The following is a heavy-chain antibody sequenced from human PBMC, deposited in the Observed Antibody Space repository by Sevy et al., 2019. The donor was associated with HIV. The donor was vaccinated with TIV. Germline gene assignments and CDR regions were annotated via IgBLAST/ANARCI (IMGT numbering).Heavy chain of an antibody. D-gene: IGHD2-21*02. V-gene: IGHV1-46*01. CDR3: AVSQSCGGDCYYFDS. J-gene: IGHJ4*02. CDR1: AYSSTLYY. CDR2: INPTGGHT. Sequence: ASVKVSCRASAYSSTLYYMNWVRQAPGQGLEWMGLINPTGGHTSDAQRFQGRLSMTRDTSTTTFYMELSSLTYEDTAVYYCAVSQSCGGDCYYFDSWGQGTLVTVSS.